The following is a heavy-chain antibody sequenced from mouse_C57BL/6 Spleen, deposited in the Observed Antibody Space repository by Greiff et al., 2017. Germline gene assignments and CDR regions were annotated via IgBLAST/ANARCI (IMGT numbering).Heavy chain of an antibody. J-gene: IGHJ4*01. V-gene: IGHV1-52*01. Sequence: QVQLQQPGAELVRPGSSVKLSCKASGYTFTSYWMHWVKQRPIQGLEWIGNIDPSDSETHYNQKFKDKATLTVDKSSSTAYMQLSSLTSEDSAVYYCARRYYGRAMDYWGQGTSVTVSS. CDR2: IDPSDSET. D-gene: IGHD1-1*01. CDR1: GYTFTSYW. CDR3: ARRYYGRAMDY.